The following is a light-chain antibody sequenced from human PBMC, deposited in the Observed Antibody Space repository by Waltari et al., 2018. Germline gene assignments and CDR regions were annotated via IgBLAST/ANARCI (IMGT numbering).Light chain of an antibody. V-gene: IGLV3-21*03. J-gene: IGLJ2*01. CDR3: QVWDSTTDHVI. Sequence: SYVVTQPPSVSLAPGKTATTTCWGADIGRKNVCWYQQRPGQAPVLVVYDNSDRSSGVPERFTGSNSGDTATLTISRVEVGDEADFYCQVWDSTTDHVIFGGGTKLTVL. CDR2: DNS. CDR1: DIGRKN.